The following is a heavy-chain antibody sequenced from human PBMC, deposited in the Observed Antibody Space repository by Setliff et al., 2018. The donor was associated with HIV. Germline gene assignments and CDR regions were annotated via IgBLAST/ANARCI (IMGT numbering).Heavy chain of an antibody. J-gene: IGHJ4*02. V-gene: IGHV4-4*08. D-gene: IGHD3-22*01. Sequence: PSETLSLTCTVSGVSISNYYWSWIRQPPGKGLEWIGHIYTSGSTNYNPSLKSRVTISVDTSKNQFSLKLSSVTAADTAVYYCARAPGAYYYDSSGYPIGIRFDYWGQGTLVTVSS. CDR1: GVSISNYY. CDR3: ARAPGAYYYDSSGYPIGIRFDY. CDR2: IYTSGST.